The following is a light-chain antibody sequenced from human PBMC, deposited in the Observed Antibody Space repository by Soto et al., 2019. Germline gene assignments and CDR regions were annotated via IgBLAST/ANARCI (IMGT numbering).Light chain of an antibody. CDR2: EVT. J-gene: IGLJ1*01. V-gene: IGLV2-8*01. CDR3: SSYAGSNNYV. Sequence: SALPQPPSASGSPGQSVTISCTGTSSDVGGYNYVSWYQQHPDKTPKLMIYEVTKRPSGVPDRFSGSKSGDTASLTVSGLQAEDEADYYCSSYAGSNNYVFGTGTKVTVL. CDR1: SSDVGGYNY.